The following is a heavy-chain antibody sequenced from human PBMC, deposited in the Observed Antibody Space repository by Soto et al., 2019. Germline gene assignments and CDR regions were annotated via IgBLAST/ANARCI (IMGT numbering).Heavy chain of an antibody. CDR2: IIPIFGTA. CDR1: GGTFSSYA. J-gene: IGHJ4*02. D-gene: IGHD4-17*01. V-gene: IGHV1-69*13. CDR3: ARGVIKMTTVNGFDY. Sequence: SVKVSCKASGGTFSSYAISWVRQAPGQGLEWMGGIIPIFGTANYAQKFQGRVAITADESTSTAYMELSSLRSEDTAVYYCARGVIKMTTVNGFDYWGQGPLVTVSS.